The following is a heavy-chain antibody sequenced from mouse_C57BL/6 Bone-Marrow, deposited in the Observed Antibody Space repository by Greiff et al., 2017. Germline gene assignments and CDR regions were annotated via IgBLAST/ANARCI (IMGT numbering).Heavy chain of an antibody. V-gene: IGHV1-7*01. Sequence: QVQLQQSGAELAKPGASVKLSCKASGYTFTSYWMHWVKQRPGQGLEWIGYINPSSGYTKYNQKFKDKATLTADKSSSTACMQLSRLTYGDSAVYYWGRRCGQPYYFDYWGEGTTLTVSS. CDR2: INPSSGYT. CDR1: GYTFTSYW. CDR3: GRRCGQPYYFDY. J-gene: IGHJ2*01.